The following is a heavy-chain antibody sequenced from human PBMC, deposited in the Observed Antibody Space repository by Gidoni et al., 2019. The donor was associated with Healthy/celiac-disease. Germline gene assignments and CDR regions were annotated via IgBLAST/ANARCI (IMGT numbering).Heavy chain of an antibody. Sequence: QVQLVESGGGVVQPGRSLRLSCAASGFTFSSYGMHWVRQAPGKGLEWVAVIWYDGSNKYYADSVKGRFTISRDNSKNTLYLQMNSLRAEDTAVYYCARDLRKVDTAMVTGYWGQGTLVTVSS. V-gene: IGHV3-33*01. CDR1: GFTFSSYG. J-gene: IGHJ4*02. CDR3: ARDLRKVDTAMVTGY. CDR2: IWYDGSNK. D-gene: IGHD5-18*01.